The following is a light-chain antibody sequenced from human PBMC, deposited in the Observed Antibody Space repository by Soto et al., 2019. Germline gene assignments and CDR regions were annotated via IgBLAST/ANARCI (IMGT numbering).Light chain of an antibody. Sequence: EIVLTQSPGTLSLSPGERATLSCRASQSVNSNYLAWYQQKPGQPPRLLIYDTSTRATGIPDRFSGSGSGADFTLTISRLEPEDFAIFYCQQYASSPFTFGPGTKVHIK. CDR3: QQYASSPFT. CDR1: QSVNSNY. CDR2: DTS. J-gene: IGKJ3*01. V-gene: IGKV3-20*01.